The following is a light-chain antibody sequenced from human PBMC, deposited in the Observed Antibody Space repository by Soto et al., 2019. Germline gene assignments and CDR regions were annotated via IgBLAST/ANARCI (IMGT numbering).Light chain of an antibody. V-gene: IGKV3-20*01. CDR2: GAS. J-gene: IGKJ3*01. CDR3: QQYATSPTS. Sequence: EIVLTQSPGTLSLPPGERATLSCRASQSVSSNNLAWYQQKPGQAPRLLIYGASRRATGIPDRFSGSGSGTDFTLTIDRLEPEDFAVYSCQQYATSPTSFGPGTKVDIK. CDR1: QSVSSNN.